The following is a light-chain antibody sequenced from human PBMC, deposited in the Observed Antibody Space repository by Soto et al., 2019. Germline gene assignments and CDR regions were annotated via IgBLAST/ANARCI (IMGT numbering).Light chain of an antibody. CDR1: SSNIGNYY. CDR3: GIWDGGLSFFV. CDR2: END. Sequence: QSALTQPPSVSAAPGQKVTMSCSGGSSNIGNYYVSWHQQFPGTAPKLLIYENDKRPSGIPDRFSGSKSGTSATLGITGPQTGDEADYSGGIWDGGLSFFVLGTGTKATVL. V-gene: IGLV1-51*02. J-gene: IGLJ1*01.